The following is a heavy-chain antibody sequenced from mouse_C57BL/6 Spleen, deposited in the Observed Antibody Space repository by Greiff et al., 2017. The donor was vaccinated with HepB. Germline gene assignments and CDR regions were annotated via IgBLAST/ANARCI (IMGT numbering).Heavy chain of an antibody. D-gene: IGHD2-12*01. J-gene: IGHJ4*01. CDR2: IYPRDGST. CDR3: ARLRRDYYAMDD. V-gene: IGHV1-78*01. Sequence: QVQLQQSAAELVKPGASVKISCKVSGYTFTDHTIHWMKQRPEQGLEWIGYIYPRDGSTQYNEQFKGKATFTSDKSSSTAYMQLNSLTSEDSAVYVGARLRRDYYAMDDWGQGTSVTVSS. CDR1: GYTFTDHT.